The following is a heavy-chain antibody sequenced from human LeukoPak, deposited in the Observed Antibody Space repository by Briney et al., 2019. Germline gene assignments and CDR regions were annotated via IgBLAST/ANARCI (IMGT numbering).Heavy chain of an antibody. Sequence: PGGSLRLSCAPSRFTFSNYAMSWVRRAPGEGLEGVESIIVSGGSTCSADPVKGRCHIPRDNSKNTLYLQRNSRRAEYTAVCCWAKGGWGDPFVYWGQGTLVTVSS. CDR1: RFTFSNYA. J-gene: IGHJ4*02. CDR3: AKGGWGDPFVY. V-gene: IGHV3-23*01. D-gene: IGHD3-16*01. CDR2: IIVSGGST.